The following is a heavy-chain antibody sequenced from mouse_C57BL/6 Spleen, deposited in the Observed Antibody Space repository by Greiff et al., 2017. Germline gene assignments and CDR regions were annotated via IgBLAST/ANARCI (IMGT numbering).Heavy chain of an antibody. J-gene: IGHJ4*01. CDR2: ISDGGSYT. Sequence: EVQLVESGGGLVKPGGSLKLSCAASGFTFSSYAMFLVRQTPEQRLEWVATISDGGSYTYYPDNVKGRFTISRDNAKNNLYLQMSHLKSEDTAMYYCANYYGSSYAMDYWGQGTSVTVSS. CDR3: ANYYGSSYAMDY. CDR1: GFTFSSYA. D-gene: IGHD1-1*01. V-gene: IGHV5-4*01.